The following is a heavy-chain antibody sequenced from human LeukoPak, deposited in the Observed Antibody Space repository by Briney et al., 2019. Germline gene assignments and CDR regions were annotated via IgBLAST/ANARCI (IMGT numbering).Heavy chain of an antibody. CDR1: GGSFSGYY. CDR2: INHSGST. J-gene: IGHJ4*02. Sequence: PSETLSLTCAVYGGSFSGYYWSWIRQLPGKGLEWIGEINHSGSTNYNPSLKSRVTISVDTSKNQFSLKLSSVTAADTAVYYCARATGYYYDSSGYYGYWGQGTLVTVSS. CDR3: ARATGYYYDSSGYYGY. D-gene: IGHD3-22*01. V-gene: IGHV4-34*01.